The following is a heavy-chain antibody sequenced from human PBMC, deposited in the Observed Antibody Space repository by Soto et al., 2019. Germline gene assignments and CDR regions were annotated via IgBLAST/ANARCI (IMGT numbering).Heavy chain of an antibody. J-gene: IGHJ5*01. Sequence: TGGSLRLSCAASGISFSSYWMHWVRQAPGKGMVWVSRINTDGTDTRYADSVKGRFTTFRDNVKNKLYLQMKSPRADDTALYYSAGGYSAVGGRWFDPWGQGPLVTVSS. D-gene: IGHD3-10*01. CDR3: AGGYSAVGGRWFDP. CDR2: INTDGTDT. V-gene: IGHV3-74*01. CDR1: GISFSSYW.